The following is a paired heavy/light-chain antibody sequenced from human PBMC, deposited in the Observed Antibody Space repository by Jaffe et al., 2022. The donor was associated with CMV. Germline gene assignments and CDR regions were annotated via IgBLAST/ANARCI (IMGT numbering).Heavy chain of an antibody. V-gene: IGHV1-46*01. CDR2: INPSGGST. J-gene: IGHJ6*03. CDR1: GYTFTSYY. D-gene: IGHD3-3*01. Sequence: QVQLVQSGAEVKKPGASVKVSCKASGYTFTSYYMHWVRQAPGQGLEWMGIINPSGGSTSYAQKFQGRVTMTRDTSTSTVYMELSSLRSEDTAVYYCARDFKSIFGVEGKGDYYYYMDVWGKGTTVTVSS. CDR3: ARDFKSIFGVEGKGDYYYYMDV.
Light chain of an antibody. CDR3: QQRSNWPWGIFT. J-gene: IGKJ3*01. CDR1: QSVSSY. Sequence: EIVLTQSPATLSLSPGERATLSCRASQSVSSYLAWYQQKPGQAPRLLIYDASNRATGIPARFSGSGSGTDFTLTISSLEPEDFAVYYCQQRSNWPWGIFTFGPGTKVDIK. CDR2: DAS. V-gene: IGKV3-11*01.